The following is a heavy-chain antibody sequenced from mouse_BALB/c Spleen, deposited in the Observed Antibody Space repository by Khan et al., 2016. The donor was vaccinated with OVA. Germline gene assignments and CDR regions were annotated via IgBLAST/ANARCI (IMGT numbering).Heavy chain of an antibody. Sequence: EVELVESGGGLVKPGGSLKLPCSVSGFTFSSYGMSWVRQTPEKRLEWFETISSGGHYTLYPASLKGRFTISRDNAKNTLYLQMSSLRSEDTAMYYCARSLVDSRALDYWGQGASVTVSS. CDR1: GFTFSSYG. CDR3: ARSLVDSRALDY. J-gene: IGHJ4*01. CDR2: ISSGGHYT. V-gene: IGHV5-9-3*01. D-gene: IGHD2-13*01.